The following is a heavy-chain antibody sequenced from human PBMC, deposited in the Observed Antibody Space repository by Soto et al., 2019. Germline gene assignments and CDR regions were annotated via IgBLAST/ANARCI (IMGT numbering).Heavy chain of an antibody. CDR1: GFTFSSYW. J-gene: IGHJ6*02. D-gene: IGHD1-20*01. Sequence: GGSLRLSCAASGFTFSSYWMSWVRQAPGKGLEWVANIKQDGSEKYYVDSVKGRFTISRDNAKNSLYLQMNSLRDEDTAVYYCARDEWITGTTYYYYYYGMDVWGQGTTVTVSS. CDR3: ARDEWITGTTYYYYYYGMDV. V-gene: IGHV3-7*01. CDR2: IKQDGSEK.